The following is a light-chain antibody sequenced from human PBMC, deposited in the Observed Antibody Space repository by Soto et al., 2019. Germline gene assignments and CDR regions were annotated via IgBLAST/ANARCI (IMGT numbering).Light chain of an antibody. CDR3: QQYNNWYT. V-gene: IGKV3-15*01. Sequence: EVVLTQSPVTLSVSPGERATLSCRASQSVSNNLAWYQQKPGQAPRLLIYGASTRATGIPARFSGSGCGTEFTLTISSLQSEDFAVYYCQQYNNWYTFGQGTKLEIK. CDR1: QSVSNN. J-gene: IGKJ2*01. CDR2: GAS.